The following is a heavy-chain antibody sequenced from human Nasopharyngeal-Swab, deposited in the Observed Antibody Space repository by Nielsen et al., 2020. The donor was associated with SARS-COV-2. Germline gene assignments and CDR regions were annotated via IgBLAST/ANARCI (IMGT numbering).Heavy chain of an antibody. V-gene: IGHV3-11*06. Sequence: WILQPPGKGLEWVSYISNSGSSTNYADSVKGRFTISRDNAKNSLYLQMNSLRDEDTAVYYCAKASSSWYFGGQGTLVTV. J-gene: IGHJ4*02. CDR2: ISNSGSST. CDR3: AKASSSWYF. D-gene: IGHD6-13*01.